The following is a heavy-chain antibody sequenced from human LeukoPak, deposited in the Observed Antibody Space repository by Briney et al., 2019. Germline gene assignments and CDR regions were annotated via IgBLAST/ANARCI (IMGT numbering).Heavy chain of an antibody. CDR2: IYYSGST. V-gene: IGHV4-31*11. CDR1: GGSISSGGYY. J-gene: IGHJ3*02. D-gene: IGHD3-22*01. Sequence: PSQTLSLTCAVSGGSISSGGYYWSWIRQHPGQGLESIVYIYYSGSTYYNPSLKSRVTISVDTSKNQFSLKLSSVTAADTAVYYCARDPYYYDSSGYGAFDIWGQGTMVTVSS. CDR3: ARDPYYYDSSGYGAFDI.